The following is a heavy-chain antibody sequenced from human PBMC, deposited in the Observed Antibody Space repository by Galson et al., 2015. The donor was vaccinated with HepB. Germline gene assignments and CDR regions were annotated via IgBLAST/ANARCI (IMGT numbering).Heavy chain of an antibody. V-gene: IGHV5-51*03. D-gene: IGHD1-26*01. CDR3: ASSTGFVWELYYFDY. Sequence: QSGAEVKKPGESLKISCKGSGYSFTSYWIGWVRQMPGKGLEWMGIIYPGDSDTRYSPSFQGQVTISADKSISTAYLQWSSLKASDTAVYYCASSTGFVWELYYFDYWGQGTLVTVSS. CDR2: IYPGDSDT. J-gene: IGHJ4*02. CDR1: GYSFTSYW.